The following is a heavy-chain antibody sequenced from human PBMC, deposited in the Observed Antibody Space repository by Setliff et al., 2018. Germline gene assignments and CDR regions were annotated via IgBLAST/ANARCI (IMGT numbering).Heavy chain of an antibody. Sequence: SETLSLTCAVYGDSFSDYYWSWIRQPPGKGLEWIEEINHRGSTNYSPSLRSRVTMSVDTSTNQFSLKLRSVTAADTAVYYCARLSWDGLRYHGLDVWGQGTTVTVSS. CDR1: GDSFSDYY. V-gene: IGHV4-34*01. D-gene: IGHD3-10*01. CDR3: ARLSWDGLRYHGLDV. CDR2: INHRGST. J-gene: IGHJ6*02.